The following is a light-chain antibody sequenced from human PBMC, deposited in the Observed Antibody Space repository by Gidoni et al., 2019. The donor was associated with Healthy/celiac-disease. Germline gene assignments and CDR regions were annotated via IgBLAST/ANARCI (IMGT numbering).Light chain of an antibody. V-gene: IGKV1-39*01. CDR3: QQSYSILLT. J-gene: IGKJ4*01. CDR2: AAS. CDR1: QSISSY. Sequence: DIKMTQSPSSLSASVGDRVTITCRASQSISSYLNWYQQKPGKAPKLLIYAASSLPSGVPSRFSGSGSGTDFTLTISSLQPEDFATYYCQQSYSILLTFGGGTKVEIK.